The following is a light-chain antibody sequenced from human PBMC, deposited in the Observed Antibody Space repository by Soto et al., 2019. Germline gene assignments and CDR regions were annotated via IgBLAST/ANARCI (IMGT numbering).Light chain of an antibody. J-gene: IGLJ2*01. Sequence: QPVLTQSSSASASLGSSVKLTCTLSSGHSSYIIAWHQQKPGKAPRYLMKLEGSGSYNKGSGVPDRFSGSSSGADRYLTISNLQVEDEADYYCETWDSNTRVFGGGTKLTVL. CDR2: LEGSGSY. V-gene: IGLV4-60*02. CDR3: ETWDSNTRV. CDR1: SGHSSYI.